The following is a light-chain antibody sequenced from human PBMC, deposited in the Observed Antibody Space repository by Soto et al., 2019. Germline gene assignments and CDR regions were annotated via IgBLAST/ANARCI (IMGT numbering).Light chain of an antibody. J-gene: IGKJ1*01. CDR2: GAS. V-gene: IGKV3-15*01. CDR1: QSVSSN. CDR3: QQYNNWPPDRT. Sequence: EIVMTQSPATLSVSPGERATLSCRASQSVSSNFAWYQQKPGQAPRLLIYGASTRATGIPARFSGSGSGTEFTLTISSLQSEDFAIYVCQQYNNWPPDRTFGQGTKVEIK.